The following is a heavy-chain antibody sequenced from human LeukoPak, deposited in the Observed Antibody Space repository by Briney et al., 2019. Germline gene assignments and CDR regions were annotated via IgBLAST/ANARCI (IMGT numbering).Heavy chain of an antibody. CDR1: GFTFSSYS. Sequence: PGGSLRLSCAASGFTFSSYSMNWVRQAPGKGLEWVSSISSSSSYIYYADSVKGRFTISRDNAKNSLYLQMNSLRAEDTAVYYCARAGAVIFGVAYAFDIWGQGPMVTVSS. J-gene: IGHJ3*02. D-gene: IGHD3-3*01. CDR3: ARAGAVIFGVAYAFDI. V-gene: IGHV3-21*01. CDR2: ISSSSSYI.